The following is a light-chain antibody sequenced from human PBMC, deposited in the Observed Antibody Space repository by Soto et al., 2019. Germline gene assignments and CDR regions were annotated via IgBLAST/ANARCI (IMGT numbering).Light chain of an antibody. Sequence: QPVLSQPASVSGTPGQSITISCTGTSSDVGGLEYVSWYQHQPGKAPKLIIYDVTKRPSGVSNRFSRSKSGNTASLAISRIQAEDEGDYYCGSITRSSTSVFGTGTKVTV. CDR3: GSITRSSTSV. V-gene: IGLV2-14*01. J-gene: IGLJ1*01. CDR2: DVT. CDR1: SSDVGGLEY.